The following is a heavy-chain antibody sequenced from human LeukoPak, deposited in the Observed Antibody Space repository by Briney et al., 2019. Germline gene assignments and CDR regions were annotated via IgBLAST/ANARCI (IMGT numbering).Heavy chain of an antibody. Sequence: GGSLRLSCAASGFTFRGYSMTWVRQAPGKGLDWVSSITGSNNYIYYADSVKGRFIISRDSAKNSLYLQMNSLRAEDTAVYYCARALATVNAFDIWGQGTMVTVSS. V-gene: IGHV3-21*01. CDR1: GFTFRGYS. D-gene: IGHD4-11*01. CDR3: ARALATVNAFDI. J-gene: IGHJ3*02. CDR2: ITGSNNYI.